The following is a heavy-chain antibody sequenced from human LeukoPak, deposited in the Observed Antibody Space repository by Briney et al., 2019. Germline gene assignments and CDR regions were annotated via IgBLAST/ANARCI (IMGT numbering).Heavy chain of an antibody. J-gene: IGHJ5*02. V-gene: IGHV4-34*01. Sequence: SETLSLTCAVYGGSFSGYYWSWIRQPPGKGLEWIGEINHSGSTNYNPSLKSRVTISVDKSKNQFSLKLRSVTAADTAVYYCARPLSLGYCSGGSCYGRGAWFDRWGQGTLVTVSS. D-gene: IGHD2-15*01. CDR2: INHSGST. CDR1: GGSFSGYY. CDR3: ARPLSLGYCSGGSCYGRGAWFDR.